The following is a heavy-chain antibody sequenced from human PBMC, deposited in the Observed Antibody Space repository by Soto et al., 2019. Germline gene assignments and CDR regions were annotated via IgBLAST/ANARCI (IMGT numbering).Heavy chain of an antibody. CDR2: IDYSGTA. V-gene: IGHV4-39*01. J-gene: IGHJ4*02. D-gene: IGHD1-20*01. CDR1: SGSISVTNVF. Sequence: SETLSLTCTVSSGSISVTNVFWGWVRQPPGKGLEWIGDIDYSGTAYFSPSLATRVTFHVDTSKNQFSLTLYSVTAADTAVYYCARITGRHLDYWGQGILVTVSS. CDR3: ARITGRHLDY.